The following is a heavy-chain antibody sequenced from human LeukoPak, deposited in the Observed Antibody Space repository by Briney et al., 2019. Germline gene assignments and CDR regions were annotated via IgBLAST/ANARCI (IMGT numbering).Heavy chain of an antibody. Sequence: SETLSLTCLVSGGSISSSSDYWGWLRQPPGKGLEWIGTISYSGGTYHNPSLKSRLTISADTSKDQFSLRLTSVTAADTAVYHCARLTDRGYALWGRSWFDPWGQGTLVTVSS. CDR2: ISYSGGT. J-gene: IGHJ5*02. CDR1: GGSISSSSDY. CDR3: ARLTDRGYALWGRSWFDP. D-gene: IGHD5-18*01. V-gene: IGHV4-39*01.